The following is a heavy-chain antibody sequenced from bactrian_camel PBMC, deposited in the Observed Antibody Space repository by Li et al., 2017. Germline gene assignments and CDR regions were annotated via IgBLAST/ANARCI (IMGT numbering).Heavy chain of an antibody. J-gene: IGHJ6*01. CDR1: GHSRGSNC. CDR3: AAAGGRYGGRWEPSCNVRVRVADFGY. V-gene: IGHV3S45*01. Sequence: HVQLVESGGGSVQAGGSLRLSCKVSGHSRGSNCAGWYRLPPGRAPAEREGIAAIRRDGGETWYAASVKGRFTISEDSAKNTLHLQMNSLTPEDSAMYYCAAAGGRYGGRWEPSCNVRVRVADFGYWGQGTQVTVS. D-gene: IGHD6*01. CDR2: IRRDGGET.